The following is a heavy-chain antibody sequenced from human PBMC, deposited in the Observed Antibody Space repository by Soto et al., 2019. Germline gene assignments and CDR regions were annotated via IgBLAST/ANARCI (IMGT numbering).Heavy chain of an antibody. Sequence: SETLSLTCTVSGGSISSSSYYWGWIRQPPGKGLEWIGSIYYSGSTYYNPSLKSRVTISVGTSKNQFSLKLSSVTAADTAVYYWAKEIAGAGILGYYYGMDVWGQGTTVP. CDR3: AKEIAGAGILGYYYGMDV. J-gene: IGHJ6*02. D-gene: IGHD6-19*01. CDR1: GGSISSSSYY. V-gene: IGHV4-39*02. CDR2: IYYSGST.